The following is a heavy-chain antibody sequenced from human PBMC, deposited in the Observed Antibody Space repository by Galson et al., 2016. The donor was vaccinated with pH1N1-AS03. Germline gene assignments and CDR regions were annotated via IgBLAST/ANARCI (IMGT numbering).Heavy chain of an antibody. Sequence: SLRLSCAGSGFKISTYAINWVRQAPGKGLEWVTGISDSSRGGNIYYADSVKGRFTISRDTSKNTLYLQMNSLRDEDTAVYYCVTHGAWGRGALVTASS. J-gene: IGHJ5*02. V-gene: IGHV3-23*01. CDR1: GFKISTYA. D-gene: IGHD3-10*01. CDR3: VTHGA. CDR2: ISDSSRGGNI.